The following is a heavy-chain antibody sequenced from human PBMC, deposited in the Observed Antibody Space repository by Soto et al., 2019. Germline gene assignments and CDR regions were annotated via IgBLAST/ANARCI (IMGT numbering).Heavy chain of an antibody. CDR2: IKSKTNGGTI. CDR1: GLTFTNAW. V-gene: IGHV3-15*07. CDR3: NTDRHDRSRGWYLEY. Sequence: EVQLVESGGGLVKPGGSLRLSCAASGLTFTNAWMNWVRQVPGKGLEWVGRIKSKTNGGTIEYAGSVKDRFTISRDDSKDTLYLQMNSLKSEDTAVYYCNTDRHDRSRGWYLEYWGQGTLVTVSS. J-gene: IGHJ4*02. D-gene: IGHD6-19*01.